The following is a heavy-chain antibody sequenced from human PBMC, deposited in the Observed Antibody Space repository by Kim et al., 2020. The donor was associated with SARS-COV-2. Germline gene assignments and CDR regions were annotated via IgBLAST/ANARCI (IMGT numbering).Heavy chain of an antibody. CDR2: INHSGIT. CDR1: GGSFSGYY. D-gene: IGHD6-25*01. V-gene: IGHV4-34*01. J-gene: IGHJ5*02. Sequence: SETLSLTCAVYGGSFSGYYWSWNRQPPGKGLAWIGEINHSGITNYNPALKSRVTISVDTSKNQFSLQLSSVTAADTAVYYCARRKAARPTKGLFDPWGQG. CDR3: ARRKAARPTKGLFDP.